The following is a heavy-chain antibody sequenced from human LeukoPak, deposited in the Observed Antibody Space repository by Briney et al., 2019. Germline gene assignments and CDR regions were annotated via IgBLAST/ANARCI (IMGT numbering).Heavy chain of an antibody. CDR1: GGSISSSSYY. Sequence: SETLSLTCTVSGGSISSSSYYWGWIRQPPGKGLEWIGSIYYSGSTYYNPSLKSRVTMSVDTSKNQFSLKLSSVTAADTAVYYCARLNYYGSGSSNYWGQGTLVTVSS. CDR3: ARLNYYGSGSSNY. J-gene: IGHJ4*02. D-gene: IGHD3-10*01. CDR2: IYYSGST. V-gene: IGHV4-39*07.